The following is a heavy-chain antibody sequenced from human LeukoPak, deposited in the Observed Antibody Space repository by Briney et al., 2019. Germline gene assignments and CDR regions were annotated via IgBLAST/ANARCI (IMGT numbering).Heavy chain of an antibody. Sequence: GGSLRLSCAASGFTFSAYAMNWVRHTPGQGLEWVSLINRDGRNTHYADSVKGRFTISRDDSKSTLYLQMTNLKPEDTALYFCARDLDSSGHCYDSPFDNWGQGTLVAVSS. CDR2: INRDGRNT. D-gene: IGHD6-19*01. CDR1: GFTFSAYA. J-gene: IGHJ4*02. V-gene: IGHV3-23*03. CDR3: ARDLDSSGHCYDSPFDN.